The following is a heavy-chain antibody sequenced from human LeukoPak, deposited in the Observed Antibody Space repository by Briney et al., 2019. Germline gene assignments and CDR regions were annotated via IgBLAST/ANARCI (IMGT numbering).Heavy chain of an antibody. V-gene: IGHV4-59*12. CDR2: IYYSGST. Sequence: PSETLSLTCTVSGGSISSYYWSWIRQPPGKGLEWIGYIYYSGSTNYNPSLKSRVTISVDTSKNQFSLKLSSVTAADTAVYYCAREASSSRAQYYYYYYMDVWGKGTTVTVSS. CDR3: AREASSSRAQYYYYYYMDV. CDR1: GGSISSYY. D-gene: IGHD6-6*01. J-gene: IGHJ6*03.